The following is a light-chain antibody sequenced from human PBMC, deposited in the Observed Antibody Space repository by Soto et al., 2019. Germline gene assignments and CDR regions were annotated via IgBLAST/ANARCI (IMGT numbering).Light chain of an antibody. V-gene: IGKV3-15*01. CDR1: QSVSSN. CDR2: GAS. CDR3: QQYNNWPPYT. Sequence: EIVMTQSPATLSVSPGERATLSCRASQSVSSNLAWYQQKPGQAPRLLIYGASTRATGIPARFSGSRSGTEFTLTISSLQSEDFAVYDCQQYNNWPPYTFGQGTKLEIK. J-gene: IGKJ2*01.